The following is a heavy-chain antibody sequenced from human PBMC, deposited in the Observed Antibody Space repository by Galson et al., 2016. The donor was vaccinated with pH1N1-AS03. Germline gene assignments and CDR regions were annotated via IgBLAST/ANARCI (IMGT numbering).Heavy chain of an antibody. J-gene: IGHJ4*02. CDR3: AKGVGATDGLFDY. V-gene: IGHV3-23*01. D-gene: IGHD4/OR15-4a*01. CDR2: IRDSGGST. Sequence: SLRLSCAASGFTFSNYAMSWVRQAPGKGLEWVSGIRDSGGSTYYAESVKGRFTISRDNSKNTLYPQMNSLRAEDTAVYYCAKGVGATDGLFDYWGPGTLVTVSS. CDR1: GFTFSNYA.